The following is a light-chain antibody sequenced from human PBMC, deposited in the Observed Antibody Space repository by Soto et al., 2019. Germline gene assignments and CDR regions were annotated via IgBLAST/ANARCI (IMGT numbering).Light chain of an antibody. CDR1: QDIDGR. V-gene: IGKV1-39*01. J-gene: IGKJ4*01. CDR2: GAS. CDR3: QQCYSPPLS. Sequence: DIQMTQSPSSLSASIGDRVTITCRASQDIDGRLKWYQQTLGRVPKLXIYGASNLESGVPSRFSGSGSGTEFTLTISGLQPEDFASYYCQQCYSPPLSFGGGTKVDNK.